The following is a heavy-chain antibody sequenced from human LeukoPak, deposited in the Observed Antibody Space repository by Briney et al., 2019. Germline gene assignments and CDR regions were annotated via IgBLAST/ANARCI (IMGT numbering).Heavy chain of an antibody. CDR1: GFTFRSYS. Sequence: GGSLRLSCAASGFTFRSYSMNWVRQAPGKGLEWVSSISSSSSYIYYADSVKGRFTISRDNAKNSLYLQMNSLRAEDTAVYYCARGPSVRITMVRGVMVWFDPWGQGTLVTVSS. V-gene: IGHV3-21*01. CDR3: ARGPSVRITMVRGVMVWFDP. J-gene: IGHJ5*02. CDR2: ISSSSSYI. D-gene: IGHD3-10*01.